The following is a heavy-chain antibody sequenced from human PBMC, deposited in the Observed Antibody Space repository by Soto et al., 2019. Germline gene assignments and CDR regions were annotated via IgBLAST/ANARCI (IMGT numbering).Heavy chain of an antibody. CDR2: VTADGGT. CDR3: APHVSCSGGSCQYDAFAS. D-gene: IGHD2-15*01. CDR1: GFTVSSHA. V-gene: IGHV3-23*01. J-gene: IGHJ3*02. Sequence: EVQVLESGGGLVQPGGSLRLSCEGSGFTVSSHAMTWIRQAPGKGPEWVSTVTADGGTYYADSVKGRFAMSRDTSENTLYLQMNSLGAGDTAAYYCAPHVSCSGGSCQYDAFASRGQGTMVTVSS.